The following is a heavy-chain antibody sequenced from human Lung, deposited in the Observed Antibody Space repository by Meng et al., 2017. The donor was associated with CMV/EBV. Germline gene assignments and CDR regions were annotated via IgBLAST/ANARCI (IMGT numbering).Heavy chain of an antibody. V-gene: IGHV1-18*01. Sequence: VQLVQCGEQVKKPGASVKVSGKASGYTFTSYGISWVRQAPGQGLEWMGWISAYNGNTNYAQTLQGRLTMTTDTSTSTAYMELRSLRSDDTAAYYCARVEVGITSGDYWGQGTLVTVSS. D-gene: IGHD1-26*01. CDR3: ARVEVGITSGDY. CDR1: GYTFTSYG. CDR2: ISAYNGNT. J-gene: IGHJ4*02.